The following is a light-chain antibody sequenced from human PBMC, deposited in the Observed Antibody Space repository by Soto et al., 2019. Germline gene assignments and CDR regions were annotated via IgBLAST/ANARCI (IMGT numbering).Light chain of an antibody. J-gene: IGLJ1*01. CDR2: EVS. Sequence: QSALTQPPSASGSPGQSVTISCTGTSSDIGAYNYVSWYQQYPGKAPKLIIYEVSQRPSGVPDRFSGSKSGNTASLTVSGLQLEDEADYYCSSYAGSSHYVFGTGTKLTVL. CDR3: SSYAGSSHYV. CDR1: SSDIGAYNY. V-gene: IGLV2-8*01.